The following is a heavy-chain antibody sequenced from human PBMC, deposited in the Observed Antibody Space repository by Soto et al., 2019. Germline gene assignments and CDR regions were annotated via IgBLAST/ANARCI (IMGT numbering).Heavy chain of an antibody. CDR3: ARADQKSSGYYLKSPPGY. D-gene: IGHD3-22*01. J-gene: IGHJ4*02. V-gene: IGHV4-30-4*08. CDR1: GGSISSGGYY. Sequence: SETLSLTCTVSGGSISSGGYYWSWIRQHPGKGLEWIGYIYYIGSTYYNPSLKSRVTISVDTSKNQFSLKLSSVTAADTAVFYCARADQKSSGYYLKSPPGYWGQGTLVTVSS. CDR2: IYYIGST.